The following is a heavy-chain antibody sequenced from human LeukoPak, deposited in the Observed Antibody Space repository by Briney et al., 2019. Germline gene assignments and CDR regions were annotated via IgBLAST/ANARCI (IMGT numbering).Heavy chain of an antibody. CDR2: IKPDGSEK. Sequence: GGSLRLSCAASGFTFSTYWMTWVRQAPGKGLECVANIKPDGSEKYYVDSVEGRFTISRDSAKNSLYLQMNSLRAEDTALYYCARGGTWDLDYWGQGTLVTVSS. CDR3: ARGGTWDLDY. D-gene: IGHD1-1*01. CDR1: GFTFSTYW. J-gene: IGHJ4*02. V-gene: IGHV3-7*01.